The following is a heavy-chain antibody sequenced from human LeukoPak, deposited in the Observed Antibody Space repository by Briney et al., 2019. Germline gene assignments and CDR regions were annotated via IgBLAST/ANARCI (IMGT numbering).Heavy chain of an antibody. J-gene: IGHJ6*03. Sequence: GGSLRLSCAASGFTFSTYWMSWVRQAPGKGLEWVASIKEDGGVTYYVDSVKGRFTISRDNAEKSLYLQMNSLRAEDTAVYYCARSDLGDYGGGYMDVWGKGTTVTVSS. CDR2: IKEDGGVT. V-gene: IGHV3-7*01. CDR1: GFTFSTYW. CDR3: ARSDLGDYGGGYMDV. D-gene: IGHD4-23*01.